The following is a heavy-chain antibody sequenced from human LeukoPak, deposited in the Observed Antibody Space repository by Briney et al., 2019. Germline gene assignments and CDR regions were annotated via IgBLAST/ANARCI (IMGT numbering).Heavy chain of an antibody. CDR3: AKCYYDSSGLPLFDY. Sequence: PGRSLRLSCAASGFTFSSYGMHWVRQAPGKGLEWVAVISYDGSNKYYADSVKGRFTISRDNSKNTLYLQMNSLRAEDTAVYYCAKCYYDSSGLPLFDYWGQGTLVTVSS. V-gene: IGHV3-30*18. CDR2: ISYDGSNK. J-gene: IGHJ4*02. D-gene: IGHD3-22*01. CDR1: GFTFSSYG.